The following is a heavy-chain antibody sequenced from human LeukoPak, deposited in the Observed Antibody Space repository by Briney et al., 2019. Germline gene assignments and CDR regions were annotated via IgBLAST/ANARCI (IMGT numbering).Heavy chain of an antibody. CDR1: GLTFSSHW. CDR2: ISPDGSVT. V-gene: IGHV3-74*01. D-gene: IGHD5-18*01. J-gene: IGHJ4*02. CDR3: ARGSRGSIYGNFDY. Sequence: GGSLRLSCAASGLTFSSHWMHWVRQAPGKGLVWVSRISPDGSVTNYADSVKGRFTISRDNTKNTLYLQMSSPRAEDMAVYYCARGSRGSIYGNFDYWGLGTLVTVSS.